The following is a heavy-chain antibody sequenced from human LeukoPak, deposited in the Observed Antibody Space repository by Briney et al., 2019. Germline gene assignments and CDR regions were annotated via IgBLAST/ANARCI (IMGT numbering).Heavy chain of an antibody. D-gene: IGHD3-22*01. CDR3: AKAIHYYDSSDDY. CDR2: ISGSGGST. V-gene: IGHV3-23*01. CDR1: GFTFNRYN. J-gene: IGHJ4*02. Sequence: GGSLRLSCAASGFTFNRYNMNWVRRAPGKGLEWVSAISGSGGSTYYADSVKGRFTISRDNSKNTLYLQMNSLRAEDTAVYYCAKAIHYYDSSDDYWGQGTLVTVSS.